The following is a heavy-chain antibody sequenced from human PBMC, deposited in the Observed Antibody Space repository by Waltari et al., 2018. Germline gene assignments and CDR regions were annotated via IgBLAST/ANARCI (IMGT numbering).Heavy chain of an antibody. D-gene: IGHD6-19*01. J-gene: IGHJ6*02. V-gene: IGHV6-1*01. CDR1: VDSVSSNSAP. CDR2: TYCRSKWYN. CDR3: ARSTGYSSGWYLPYGMDV. Sequence: QVQLQQSGPGLVNRSQTRSLTCAISVDSVSSNSAPWNVIRQSTSSTLEWLGRTYCRSKWYNDYAVSVKSRITSNPDTSKNQFALQMNYVTPEDTAVYYCARSTGYSSGWYLPYGMDVWGQGTTVTVSS.